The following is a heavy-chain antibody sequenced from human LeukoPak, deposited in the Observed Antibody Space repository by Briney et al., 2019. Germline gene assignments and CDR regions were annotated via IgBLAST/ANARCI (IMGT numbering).Heavy chain of an antibody. D-gene: IGHD2-2*01. J-gene: IGHJ4*02. V-gene: IGHV4-39*07. CDR1: GGSISSSSYY. CDR2: IYYSGST. CDR3: ARIQSSSSPFDY. Sequence: SETLSLTCTVSGGSISSSSYYWGWIRQPPGKGLEWIGSIYYSGSTYYNPSLESRFTISVDTSKNQFSLRLSSVTAADTAVYYCARIQSSSSPFDYWGQGTLVTVSS.